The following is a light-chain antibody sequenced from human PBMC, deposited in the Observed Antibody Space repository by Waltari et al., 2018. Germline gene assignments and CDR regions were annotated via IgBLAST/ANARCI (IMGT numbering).Light chain of an antibody. CDR3: SSYTSSNTVI. Sequence: QSALTQPASVSGPPGQSITISCTGTSSDLGGYNYVPWYQQHPGKAPKLMIYDVTVRPSGVSNRFSGSKSGNTASLTISGLQAEDEADYYCSSYTSSNTVIFGGGTKLTVL. CDR1: SSDLGGYNY. J-gene: IGLJ2*01. CDR2: DVT. V-gene: IGLV2-14*03.